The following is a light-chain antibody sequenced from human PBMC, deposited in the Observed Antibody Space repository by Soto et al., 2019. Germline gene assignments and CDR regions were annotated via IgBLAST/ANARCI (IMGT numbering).Light chain of an antibody. J-gene: IGKJ4*01. CDR2: AAS. V-gene: IGKV1-9*01. CDR1: QGISSY. CDR3: QQFNSYPT. Sequence: DIQLTQSPSFLSASVGDGVTITCRASQGISSYLAWYQQRPGKAPKLLIYAASTLQSGVPSRFSGSASETEFTLTISSLQPEDFATYYCQQFNSYPTFGGGTKVEIK.